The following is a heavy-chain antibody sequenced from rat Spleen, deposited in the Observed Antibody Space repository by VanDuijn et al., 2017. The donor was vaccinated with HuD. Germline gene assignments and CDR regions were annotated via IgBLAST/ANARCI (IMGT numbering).Heavy chain of an antibody. J-gene: IGHJ2*01. D-gene: IGHD1-10*01. Sequence: EVQLQESGPGLVKPSQSLSLTCSVTGYSITSSYRWNWIRKFPGNKMEWIGHISYSGSTSYNPSLKRQISITRDTSKNQFFLQLNSVTTEDTATYYCARRRGQVYNNYFDYWGQGVMVTVSS. V-gene: IGHV3-1*01. CDR2: ISYSGST. CDR3: ARRRGQVYNNYFDY. CDR1: GYSITSSY.